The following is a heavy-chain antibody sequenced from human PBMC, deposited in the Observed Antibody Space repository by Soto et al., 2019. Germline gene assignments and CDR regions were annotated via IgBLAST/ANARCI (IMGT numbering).Heavy chain of an antibody. D-gene: IGHD1-1*01. CDR1: GGSFSGWH. Sequence: QVQVQQWGAGLLKFSETLSLTCAVNGGSFSGWHWNWIRQPPGKGLEWIGEASHTGGTNYNPSLESRVTMSVDRSRNQLSLKLTSVSAADTAVYYCARSRNLDVWGPVTTVIGSS. CDR3: ARSRNLDV. CDR2: ASHTGGT. J-gene: IGHJ6*02. V-gene: IGHV4-34*01.